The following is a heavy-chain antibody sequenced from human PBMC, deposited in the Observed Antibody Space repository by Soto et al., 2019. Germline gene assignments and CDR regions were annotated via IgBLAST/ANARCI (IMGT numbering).Heavy chain of an antibody. CDR3: ARDTGSGWPNWFDP. D-gene: IGHD6-19*01. J-gene: IGHJ5*02. CDR2: IIPIFGTA. V-gene: IGHV1-69*13. CDR1: GGTFSSYA. Sequence: ASVKVSCKASGGTFSSYAISWVRQAPGQGLEWMGGIIPIFGTANYAQKFQGRVTITADESTSTAYMELSSLRSEDTAVYYCARDTGSGWPNWFDPWGQGTLVTVSS.